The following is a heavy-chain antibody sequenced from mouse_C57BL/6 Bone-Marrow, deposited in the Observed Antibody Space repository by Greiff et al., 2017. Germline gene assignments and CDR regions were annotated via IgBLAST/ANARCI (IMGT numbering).Heavy chain of an antibody. J-gene: IGHJ2*01. Sequence: QVQLKESGAELARPGASVKLSCKASGYTFTSYGISWVKQRTGQGLEWIGEIYPRSGNTYYNEKFKGKATLTADKSSSTAYMELRSLTSEDSAVYFCAAQGLYFDYWGQGTPLTVSS. CDR3: AAQGLYFDY. CDR1: GYTFTSYG. V-gene: IGHV1-81*01. CDR2: IYPRSGNT.